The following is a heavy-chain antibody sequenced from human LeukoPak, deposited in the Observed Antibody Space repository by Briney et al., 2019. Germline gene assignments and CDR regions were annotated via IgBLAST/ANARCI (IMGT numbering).Heavy chain of an antibody. CDR3: ARHGKGVTYFFTFDI. CDR2: VYASGAT. D-gene: IGHD2/OR15-2a*01. CDR1: GGSITNYY. J-gene: IGHJ3*02. Sequence: SETLSLTCTVSGGSITNYYWSWIRQPPGEGLEWIGYVYASGATNSNPSLKSRVTISVDTSKNQFSLKLSSVTAADTAVYYCARHGKGVTYFFTFDIWGQGTVVAVSS. V-gene: IGHV4-59*08.